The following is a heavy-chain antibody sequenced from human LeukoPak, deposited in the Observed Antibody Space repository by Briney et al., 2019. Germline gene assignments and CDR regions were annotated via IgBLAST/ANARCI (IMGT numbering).Heavy chain of an antibody. Sequence: GGSLRLSCAASGFTFSSYWMHWVRQDPGKGLVWVSRINSDGSSTSYADSVKGRFTISRDNAKNTLYLQMNSLRAEDTAVYYCARDLPYDSSGYPSALGYWGQGTLVTVSS. CDR2: INSDGSST. CDR3: ARDLPYDSSGYPSALGY. J-gene: IGHJ4*02. V-gene: IGHV3-74*01. CDR1: GFTFSSYW. D-gene: IGHD3-22*01.